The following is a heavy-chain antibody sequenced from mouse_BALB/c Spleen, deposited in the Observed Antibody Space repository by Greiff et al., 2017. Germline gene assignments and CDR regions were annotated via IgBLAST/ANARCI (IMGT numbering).Heavy chain of an antibody. CDR3: AREDYYGSGLDY. J-gene: IGHJ2*01. CDR1: GFTFSSFG. D-gene: IGHD1-1*01. CDR2: ISSGSSTI. Sequence: EVQVVESGGGLVQPGGSRKLSCAASGFTFSSFGMHWVRQAPEKGLEWVAYISSGSSTIYYADTVKGRFTISRDNPKNTLFLQMTSLRSEDTAMYDCAREDYYGSGLDYWGQGTTLTVSS. V-gene: IGHV5-17*02.